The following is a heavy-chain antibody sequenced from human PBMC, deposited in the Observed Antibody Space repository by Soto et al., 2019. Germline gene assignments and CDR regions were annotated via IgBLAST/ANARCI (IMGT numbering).Heavy chain of an antibody. V-gene: IGHV4-59*01. CDR1: GASINNYY. D-gene: IGHD5-12*01. CDR2: ISYSGST. Sequence: SETLSLTCTVSGASINNYYWSWIRQPPGKGLEWIGYISYSGSTNYNPSLKSRVTISVDTSKTQFSLKLNSVTAADTAVYYCGCGGRRDGYKIWGQGTLVTVSS. J-gene: IGHJ4*02. CDR3: GCGGRRDGYKI.